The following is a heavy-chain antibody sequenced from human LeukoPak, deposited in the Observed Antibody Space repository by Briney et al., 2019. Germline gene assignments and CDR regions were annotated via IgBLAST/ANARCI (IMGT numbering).Heavy chain of an antibody. J-gene: IGHJ4*02. Sequence: GGSLRLSCAASGFSFSDYWLHWVRQAPGKGLGWVSRIKCDGCSTICATSVKGPFSISKANSKDTLYLQMTSLRAEDTAVYYCARVPVAASGLMCFFDYWGQGILVTLFS. CDR3: ARVPVAASGLMCFFDY. V-gene: IGHV3-74*01. CDR2: IKCDGCST. CDR1: GFSFSDYW. D-gene: IGHD6-13*01.